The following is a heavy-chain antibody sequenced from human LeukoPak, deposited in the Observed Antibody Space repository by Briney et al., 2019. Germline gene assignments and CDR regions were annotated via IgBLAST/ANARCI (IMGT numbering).Heavy chain of an antibody. CDR3: ARGSSSSWY. Sequence: GGSLRLSCAASGFTFSSYAMHWVRQAPGKGLEWVAVISYDGSNKYYADSVKGRFTISRDNSKNTLYLQMSSLRAEDTAVYYCARGSSSSWYWGQGTLVTVSS. D-gene: IGHD6-13*01. V-gene: IGHV3-30-3*01. CDR1: GFTFSSYA. CDR2: ISYDGSNK. J-gene: IGHJ4*02.